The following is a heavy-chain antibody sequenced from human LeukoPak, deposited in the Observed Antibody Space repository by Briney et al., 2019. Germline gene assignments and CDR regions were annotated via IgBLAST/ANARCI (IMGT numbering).Heavy chain of an antibody. CDR1: GDSISSYY. J-gene: IGHJ4*02. V-gene: IGHV4-4*07. CDR2: IHPSGST. Sequence: SETLSLTCTVSGDSISSYYWSWIRQPAGKGLEWIGRIHPSGSTNYNPSLKSRLTLSVDTSKNQFSLKLSSVTAADTAVYYCARGPPPDFDYWGRGALVTVSS. CDR3: ARGPPPDFDY.